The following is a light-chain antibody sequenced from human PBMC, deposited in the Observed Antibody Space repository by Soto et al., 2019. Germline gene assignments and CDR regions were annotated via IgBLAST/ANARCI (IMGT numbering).Light chain of an antibody. CDR3: QQYNSYST. CDR1: QYISTW. V-gene: IGKV1-5*03. Sequence: DIQMTQSPSTLSASVGDRVTITCRASQYISTWLAWYQQKPGKAPRLLIQKAPSLESGVPSRFSGSGSGTEFSLTITSLLPDDFANYYCQQYNSYSTFGQGTKVEIK. J-gene: IGKJ1*01. CDR2: KAP.